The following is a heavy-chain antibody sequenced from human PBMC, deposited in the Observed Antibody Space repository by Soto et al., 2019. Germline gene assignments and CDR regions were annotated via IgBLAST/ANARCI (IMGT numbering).Heavy chain of an antibody. CDR1: GFNFNYAW. CDR3: RSRH. V-gene: IGHV3-15*07. CDR2: IKSKSDGGTT. J-gene: IGHJ4*02. Sequence: EVQLVESGGGLVKPGGSLRLSCAASGFNFNYAWMNWVRQAPGKGLEWVGHIKSKSDGGTTDYAAPVKGRFTISRDDARIMVYLQMNRLKSEDTAMYYCRSRHWGQGTLVTVSS.